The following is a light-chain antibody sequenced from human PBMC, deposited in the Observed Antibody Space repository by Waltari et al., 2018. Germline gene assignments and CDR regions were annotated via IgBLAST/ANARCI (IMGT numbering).Light chain of an antibody. CDR1: SNNVGGYNY. CDR2: EVY. J-gene: IGLJ3*02. CDR3: SSYAGSENVV. Sequence: QSALTQPPPASGSLRQSVTIPCTGTSNNVGGYNYVSWHQQHPGKAPRLMIYEVYNRPSGVPDRFSGSKSGNTASLTVSGLQADDEADYYCSSYAGSENVVFGGGTKLTVL. V-gene: IGLV2-8*01.